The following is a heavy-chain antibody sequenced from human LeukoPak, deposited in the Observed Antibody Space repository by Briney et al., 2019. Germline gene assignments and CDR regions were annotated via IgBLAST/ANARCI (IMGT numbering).Heavy chain of an antibody. D-gene: IGHD3-10*01. Sequence: GTSLRLSCAASGFTFSSYAMYWVRQAPGKGLEWVALISKDGSNEDHADSVKGRFTISRDNSKDMLYLQMSSLRVEDTAVYYCAREAYYGSGRSRQPSPVWGQGTLVTVSS. CDR3: AREAYYGSGRSRQPSPV. CDR2: ISKDGSNE. V-gene: IGHV3-30*15. J-gene: IGHJ4*02. CDR1: GFTFSSYA.